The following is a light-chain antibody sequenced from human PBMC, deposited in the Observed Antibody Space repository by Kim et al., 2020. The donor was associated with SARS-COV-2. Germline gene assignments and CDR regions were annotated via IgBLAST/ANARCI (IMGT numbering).Light chain of an antibody. CDR2: AAS. Sequence: DIQMTQSPSSLSASVGDRVTITCQASQDISNSLNWYQQKAGKAPKVLIYAASTLEAGVPSRFSGSGSGTDFTLTITSLQPEDIATYWCQQYEKRLSLGGGTKVDIK. V-gene: IGKV1-33*01. CDR1: QDISNS. J-gene: IGKJ4*01. CDR3: QQYEKRLS.